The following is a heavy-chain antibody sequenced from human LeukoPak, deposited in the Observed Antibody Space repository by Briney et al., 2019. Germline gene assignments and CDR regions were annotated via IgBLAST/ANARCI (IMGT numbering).Heavy chain of an antibody. CDR1: GYTFTSYG. CDR2: ISAYNGNT. CDR3: ARALGRRYLDY. V-gene: IGHV1-18*01. J-gene: IGHJ4*02. D-gene: IGHD1-26*01. Sequence: GASVNVSCKASGYTFTSYGIRWVRQAPGQGLEWMGWISAYNGNTNYAQKLQGRVTMTTDTSTSTAYMELRSLRSDDPAVYYCARALGRRYLDYWGQGTLVTVSS.